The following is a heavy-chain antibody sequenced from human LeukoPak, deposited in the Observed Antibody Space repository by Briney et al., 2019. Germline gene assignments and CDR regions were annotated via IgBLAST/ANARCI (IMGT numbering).Heavy chain of an antibody. Sequence: GRSLRLSCAASGFTFDDYAMHWVRQAPGKGLEWVSGISWNSGSIGYADSVKGRFTISRDNAKNSLYLQMNSLRAEDTALYYCARARYYYGMDVWGQGTTVTVSS. CDR3: ARARYYYGMDV. J-gene: IGHJ6*02. CDR1: GFTFDDYA. V-gene: IGHV3-9*01. CDR2: ISWNSGSI.